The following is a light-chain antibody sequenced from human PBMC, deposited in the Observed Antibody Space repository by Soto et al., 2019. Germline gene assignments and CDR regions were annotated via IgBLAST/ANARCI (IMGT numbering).Light chain of an antibody. CDR1: QSVGSN. CDR2: GAS. CDR3: QQYNNWPPDRT. V-gene: IGKV3-15*01. Sequence: EIVMTQSPATLCVSPGKRATLSCRASQSVGSNLAWYQQKPGQSPRLLIYGASTRATGIPARFSGSGSGTEFTLTISSLQSEDFAIYFCQQYNNWPPDRTFGQGTKVEIK. J-gene: IGKJ1*01.